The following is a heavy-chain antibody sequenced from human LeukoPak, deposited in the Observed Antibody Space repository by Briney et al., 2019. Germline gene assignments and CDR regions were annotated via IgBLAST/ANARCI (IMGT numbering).Heavy chain of an antibody. D-gene: IGHD1-26*01. CDR2: INPNSGGT. V-gene: IGHV1-2*06. CDR3: ARYITVGATYQHFDY. Sequence: ASVKVSCKASGYTFTGYYMHWVRQAPGQGLEWMGRINPNSGGTNYAQKVQGRVTMTRDTSISTTYMELSRLRSDDTAVYYCARYITVGATYQHFDYWGQGTLVTVSS. J-gene: IGHJ4*02. CDR1: GYTFTGYY.